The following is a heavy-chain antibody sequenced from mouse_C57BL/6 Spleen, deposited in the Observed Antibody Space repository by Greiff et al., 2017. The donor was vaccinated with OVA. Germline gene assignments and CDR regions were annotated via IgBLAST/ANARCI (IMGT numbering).Heavy chain of an antibody. CDR2: IHPNSGST. D-gene: IGHD1-1*01. CDR1: GYTFTSYW. Sequence: QVQLQQPGAELVKPGASVKLSCKASGYTFTSYWMHWVKQRPGQGLEWIGMIHPNSGSTNYNEKFKSKATLTVDKSSSTAYMQLSSLTSEYSAVYYCARDFLFITTVVATGYFDYWGQGTTLTVSS. V-gene: IGHV1-64*01. CDR3: ARDFLFITTVVATGYFDY. J-gene: IGHJ2*01.